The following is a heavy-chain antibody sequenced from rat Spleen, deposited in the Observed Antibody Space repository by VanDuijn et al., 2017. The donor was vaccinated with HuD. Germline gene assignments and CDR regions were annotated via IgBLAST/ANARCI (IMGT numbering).Heavy chain of an antibody. Sequence: EVQLKESGPGLVQPSQTLSLTCTVSGFSLTDYNIHWVRQRPGKGLEWMGIMWSGGRTAYNSALKSRLSISRDASKSQLFLKMNSPQTEDTATYYCVRDPVGYYGFYWGQGVMVTVSS. CDR2: MWSGGRT. CDR3: VRDPVGYYGFY. J-gene: IGHJ2*01. CDR1: GFSLTDYN. D-gene: IGHD1-7*01. V-gene: IGHV2S63*01.